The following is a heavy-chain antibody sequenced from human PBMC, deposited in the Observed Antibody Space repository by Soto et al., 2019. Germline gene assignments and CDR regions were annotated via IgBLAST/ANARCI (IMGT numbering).Heavy chain of an antibody. V-gene: IGHV3-23*01. CDR2: ISASGGSP. CDR1: GFTFSSYA. J-gene: IGHJ4*02. Sequence: GSLRLSCAVSGFTFSSYAMTWVRQAPGKGLEWVSGISASGGSPYYADSVKGRFTISRDNSKNTLYLQMNSLRVDDTALYYCAKVPVAAAAIPSSSPFDYWGQGTLVTVSS. D-gene: IGHD2-15*01. CDR3: AKVPVAAAAIPSSSPFDY.